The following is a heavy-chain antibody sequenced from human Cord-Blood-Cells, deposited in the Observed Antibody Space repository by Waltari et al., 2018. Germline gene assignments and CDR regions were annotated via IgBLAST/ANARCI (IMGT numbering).Heavy chain of an antibody. Sequence: EVQLVESGGGLVQPGRSLRLSCAASGFTFDDYAMHWVRQAPGKGLEWVSGISWNSGSIGYADSVKGRFTISRDNAKNSLYLQMNSLRAEDTALYYYAKDMGYYYGMDVWGQGTTVTVSS. V-gene: IGHV3-9*01. J-gene: IGHJ6*02. D-gene: IGHD3-16*01. CDR2: ISWNSGSI. CDR3: AKDMGYYYGMDV. CDR1: GFTFDDYA.